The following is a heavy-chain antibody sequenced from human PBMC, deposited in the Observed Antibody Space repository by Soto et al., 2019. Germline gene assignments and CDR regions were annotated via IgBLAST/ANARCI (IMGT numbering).Heavy chain of an antibody. Sequence: EVQLVESGGGLVQPGGSLRLSCAASGFTFSGSWMHWVRQAPGKGLVWVSRISSDGSSTTYADSVKGRFTISRDNAKNMLYLQMTSLRAEDTAVYYCATAGTGTFTYWGQGTLATVSS. D-gene: IGHD1-1*01. CDR2: ISSDGSST. V-gene: IGHV3-74*03. J-gene: IGHJ4*02. CDR3: ATAGTGTFTY. CDR1: GFTFSGSW.